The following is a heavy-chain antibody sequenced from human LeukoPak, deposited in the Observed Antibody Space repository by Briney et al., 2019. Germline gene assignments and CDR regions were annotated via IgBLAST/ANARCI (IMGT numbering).Heavy chain of an antibody. D-gene: IGHD5-18*01. CDR3: ARVDTAMALRGYYYYYYMDV. V-gene: IGHV3-53*01. CDR1: GFTVSSNY. CDR2: IYSGGST. Sequence: GGSLRLSCAASGFTVSSNYMSWVRQAPGKGLEWDSVIYSGGSTYYADSVKGRFTISRDNSKNTLYLQMNSLRAEDTAVYYCARVDTAMALRGYYYYYYMDVWGKGTTVTVSS. J-gene: IGHJ6*03.